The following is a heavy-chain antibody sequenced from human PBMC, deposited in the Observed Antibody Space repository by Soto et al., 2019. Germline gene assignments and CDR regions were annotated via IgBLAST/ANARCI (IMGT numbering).Heavy chain of an antibody. CDR1: GYTFTNFG. J-gene: IGHJ4*02. CDR2: ISAYNGNT. Sequence: QVHLVQSGAEVKKPGASVKVSCTASGYTFTNFGISWVRQAPGQGLEWVGWISAYNGNTNYAQKFQGRVTMTTDTSTSTAYLELRRLRSDDTAEYYCARGATPIDYWGQGTLVTVSS. V-gene: IGHV1-18*01. CDR3: ARGATPIDY.